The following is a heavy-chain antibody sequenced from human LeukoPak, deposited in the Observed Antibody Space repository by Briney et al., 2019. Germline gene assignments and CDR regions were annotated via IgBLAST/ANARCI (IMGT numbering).Heavy chain of an antibody. Sequence: GASVKVSCKASGGTFSSYAISWVRQAPGQGLEWMGRIIPILGIANYAQKFQGRVTITADKSTSTAYMELSSLRSEDTAMYYCARNLIVGATYYGMDVWGQGTTVTVSS. CDR2: IIPILGIA. CDR1: GGTFSSYA. D-gene: IGHD1-26*01. V-gene: IGHV1-69*04. J-gene: IGHJ6*02. CDR3: ARNLIVGATYYGMDV.